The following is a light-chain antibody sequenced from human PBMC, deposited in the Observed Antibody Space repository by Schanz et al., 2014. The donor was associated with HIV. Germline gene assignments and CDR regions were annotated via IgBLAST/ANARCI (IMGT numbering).Light chain of an antibody. V-gene: IGLV2-14*01. Sequence: QSVLTQPAFVSGSPGQSITISCTGTNSDIGGFNFVSWARQPPGKAPNLMIYDVTHRPSGISSRFSGSKSGNTASLTISGLQAEDEADYYCQSHDSSLPASFFGGGTKLTVL. CDR3: QSHDSSLPASF. J-gene: IGLJ2*01. CDR2: DVT. CDR1: NSDIGGFNF.